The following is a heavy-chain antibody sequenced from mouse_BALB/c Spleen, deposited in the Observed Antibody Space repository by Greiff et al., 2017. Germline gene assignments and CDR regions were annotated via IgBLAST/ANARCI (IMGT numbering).Heavy chain of an antibody. J-gene: IGHJ3*01. Sequence: EVKLMESGGGLVQPGGSLKLSCAASGFTFSSYTMSWVRQTPEKRLEWVAYISNGGGSTYYPDTVKGRFTISRDNAKNTLYLQMSSLKSEDTAMYYCASDYYGSSLFAYWGQGTLVTVSA. D-gene: IGHD1-1*01. V-gene: IGHV5-12-2*01. CDR2: ISNGGGST. CDR3: ASDYYGSSLFAY. CDR1: GFTFSSYT.